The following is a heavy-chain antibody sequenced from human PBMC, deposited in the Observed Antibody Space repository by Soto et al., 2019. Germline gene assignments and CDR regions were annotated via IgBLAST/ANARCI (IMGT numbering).Heavy chain of an antibody. CDR2: MNPNSGNT. D-gene: IGHD3-3*01. V-gene: IGHV1-8*01. CDR1: GYTFTSYD. CDR3: ARNQNYDFWSGYIAYYYYYGMDV. Sequence: ASVKVSCKASGYTFTSYDINWVRQATGQGLEWMGWMNPNSGNTGYAQKFQGRVTMTRNTSISTAYMELSSLRSEDTAVYYCARNQNYDFWSGYIAYYYYYGMDVWGKAPTVTLSS. J-gene: IGHJ6*04.